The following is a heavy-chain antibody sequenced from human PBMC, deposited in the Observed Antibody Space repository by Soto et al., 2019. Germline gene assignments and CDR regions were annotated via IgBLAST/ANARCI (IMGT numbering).Heavy chain of an antibody. V-gene: IGHV1-69*10. CDR1: GGTFSSYA. Sequence: ASVKVSCKASGGTFSSYAISWVRQAPGQGLEWMGGIIPIFGIANYAQKFQGRVTITADKSTSTAYMELSSLRSEDTAVYYCARGGVDYDFWSGPGASAFDIWGQGTMVTVSS. CDR2: IIPIFGIA. D-gene: IGHD3-3*01. CDR3: ARGGVDYDFWSGPGASAFDI. J-gene: IGHJ3*02.